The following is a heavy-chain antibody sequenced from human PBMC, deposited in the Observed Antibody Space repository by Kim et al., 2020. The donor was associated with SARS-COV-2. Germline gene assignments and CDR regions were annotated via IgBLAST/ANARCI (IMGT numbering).Heavy chain of an antibody. J-gene: IGHJ4*02. D-gene: IGHD3-10*01. V-gene: IGHV3-7*01. CDR3: AALDSVQVPGGI. Sequence: YVDSVKGRVTMSRDNAKTSLYLQMSSLRTEYTAIYYCAALDSVQVPGGIWGQGTLVTVSS.